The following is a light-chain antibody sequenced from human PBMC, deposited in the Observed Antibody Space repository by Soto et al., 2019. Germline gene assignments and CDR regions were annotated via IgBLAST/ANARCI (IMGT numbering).Light chain of an antibody. CDR3: HQYNNWHT. CDR1: QSLTSDY. CDR2: GAS. Sequence: EIVLTQSPGTLSLSPGERATLSCRASQSLTSDYLAWYQQKPGQTPRLLIHGASSRATGIPDRFSGSGSGTDFTLTISSLQSEDFAVYYCHQYNNWHTFGGGTKVDIK. V-gene: IGKV3-20*01. J-gene: IGKJ4*01.